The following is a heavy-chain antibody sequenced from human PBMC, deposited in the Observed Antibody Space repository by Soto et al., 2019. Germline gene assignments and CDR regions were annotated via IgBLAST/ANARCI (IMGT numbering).Heavy chain of an antibody. CDR3: APYGSGSYYNNWFDP. CDR1: GFTFSDYY. V-gene: IGHV3-11*03. J-gene: IGHJ5*02. D-gene: IGHD3-10*01. CDR2: ISSSSSYT. Sequence: GGSLRLSCAASGFTFSDYYMSWIRQAPGKGLEWVSYISSSSSYTNYADSVKGRFTISRDNAKNSLYLQMNSLRAEDTAVYYCAPYGSGSYYNNWFDPWGQGTLVTVSS.